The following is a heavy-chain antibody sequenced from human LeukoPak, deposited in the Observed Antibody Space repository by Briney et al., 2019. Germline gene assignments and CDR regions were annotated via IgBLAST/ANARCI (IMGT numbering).Heavy chain of an antibody. CDR3: ARDRMFGGVIANMDV. Sequence: ASVRVSCKASGYTFTNYDINWVRQATGQGLEWMGWMNPNSGDTGYAQKFQGRITMTRDTSISTAYMELSSLRFEDTAVYYCARDRMFGGVIANMDVWGQGTTVTVSS. D-gene: IGHD3-16*02. V-gene: IGHV1-8*01. J-gene: IGHJ6*02. CDR2: MNPNSGDT. CDR1: GYTFTNYD.